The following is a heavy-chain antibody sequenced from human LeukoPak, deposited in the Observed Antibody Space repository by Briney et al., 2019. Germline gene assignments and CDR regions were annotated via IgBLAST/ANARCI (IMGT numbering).Heavy chain of an antibody. D-gene: IGHD6-19*01. CDR3: AKAGSSGWSSSGGDY. Sequence: PGGSLRLSCAASGFTFSTYGMHWVRQAPGKGLEWVAFIRYDGSNEYYVDSVKGRFTISRDNSKNTLYLQMNSLRVEDTAIYYCAKAGSSGWSSSGGDYWGQGSLVTVSS. J-gene: IGHJ4*02. CDR1: GFTFSTYG. CDR2: IRYDGSNE. V-gene: IGHV3-30*02.